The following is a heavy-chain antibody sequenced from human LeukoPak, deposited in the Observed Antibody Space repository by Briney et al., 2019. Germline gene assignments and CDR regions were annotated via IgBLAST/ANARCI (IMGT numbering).Heavy chain of an antibody. Sequence: GASVKVSCKPSGYVFTAYHMHWVRQAPRQGLEWMGRIIPNSGATNYAQNFQGRVTMTRDTSISTAYMELSRLSPDDTAVYYCARGISGGFDIWGQGTMVTVSS. J-gene: IGHJ3*02. CDR1: GYVFTAYH. CDR2: IIPNSGAT. CDR3: ARGISGGFDI. D-gene: IGHD2-21*01. V-gene: IGHV1-2*06.